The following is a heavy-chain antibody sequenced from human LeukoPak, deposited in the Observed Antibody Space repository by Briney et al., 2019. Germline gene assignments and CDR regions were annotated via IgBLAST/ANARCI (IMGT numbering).Heavy chain of an antibody. J-gene: IGHJ4*02. CDR2: FDPEDGET. Sequence: ASVKVSCTVSGYTLTELSMHWVRQAPGKGLEWMGGFDPEDGETIYAQKFQGRVTVTEDTSTDTAYMELSSLRSEDTAVYYCATILYSGSYYSFDYWGQGTLVTVSS. V-gene: IGHV1-24*01. CDR3: ATILYSGSYYSFDY. D-gene: IGHD1-26*01. CDR1: GYTLTELS.